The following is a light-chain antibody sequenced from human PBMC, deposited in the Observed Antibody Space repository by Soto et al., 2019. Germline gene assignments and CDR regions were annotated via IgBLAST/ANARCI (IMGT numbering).Light chain of an antibody. Sequence: EIVMTQSPATLSVSPGERATLSCRASQSISSNLAWYQQKPGQAPRLLIYAASTRATGIPARFSGSGSGTELTLTISTLQSEDFAVYYCQQYNNWSQITFGQGTRLEIK. CDR3: QQYNNWSQIT. CDR1: QSISSN. CDR2: AAS. J-gene: IGKJ5*01. V-gene: IGKV3-15*01.